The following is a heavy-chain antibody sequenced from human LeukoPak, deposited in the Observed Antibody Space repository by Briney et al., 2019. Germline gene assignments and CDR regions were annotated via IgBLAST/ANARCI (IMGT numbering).Heavy chain of an antibody. CDR2: MNPNSGNT. CDR1: GYTFTSYD. J-gene: IGHJ6*02. V-gene: IGHV1-8*01. D-gene: IGHD2-15*01. Sequence: ASVKVSCKASGYTFTSYDINWVRQATGQGLEWMGWMNPNSGNTGYAQKFQGRVTMTRNTSISTAYMELSSLRSEDTAVYYCARGSSVVVVAANYGMDVWGQGTTVTVSS. CDR3: ARGSSVVVVAANYGMDV.